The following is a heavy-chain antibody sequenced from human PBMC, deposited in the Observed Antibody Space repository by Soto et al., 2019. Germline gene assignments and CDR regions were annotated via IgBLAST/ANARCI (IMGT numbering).Heavy chain of an antibody. CDR3: ARGRAAAGNWFDP. J-gene: IGHJ5*02. V-gene: IGHV4-34*01. Sequence: SETLSLTCAVYGGSFSGYYWSWIRQPPGKGLEWIGEINHSGSTNYNPSLKSRVTISVDTSKNKFSLKLSSVTAADTAVYYCARGRAAAGNWFDPWGQGTLVTVSS. CDR1: GGSFSGYY. D-gene: IGHD6-13*01. CDR2: INHSGST.